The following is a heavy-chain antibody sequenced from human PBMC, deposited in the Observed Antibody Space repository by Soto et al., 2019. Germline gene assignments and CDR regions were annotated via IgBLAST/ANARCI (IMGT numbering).Heavy chain of an antibody. CDR2: IYYSGST. CDR1: GGSISSGGYY. J-gene: IGHJ3*02. Sequence: QVQLQESGPGLVKPSQTLSLTCTVSGGSISSGGYYWSWIRQHPGKGLEWIGYIYYSGSTYYNPSLKSRVTISVATSKTQFSLKLSSVTAADTAVYYCARDLRGFYGAHAFDIWGQGTMATVSS. D-gene: IGHD4-17*01. V-gene: IGHV4-31*03. CDR3: ARDLRGFYGAHAFDI.